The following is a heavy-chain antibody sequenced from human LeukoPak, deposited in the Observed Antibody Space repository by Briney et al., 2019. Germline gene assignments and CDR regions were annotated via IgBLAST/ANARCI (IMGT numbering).Heavy chain of an antibody. D-gene: IGHD5-18*01. V-gene: IGHV4-34*01. CDR3: AGGVLPSGWFDP. CDR1: GGSFSGYY. J-gene: IGHJ5*02. CDR2: INHSGST. Sequence: SETLSLTCAVYGGSFSGYYWSWIRQPPGKGLEWIGEINHSGSTNYNPSLKSRVTISVDTSKNQFSLKLSSVTAADTAVYYCAGGVLPSGWFDPWGQGTLVTVSS.